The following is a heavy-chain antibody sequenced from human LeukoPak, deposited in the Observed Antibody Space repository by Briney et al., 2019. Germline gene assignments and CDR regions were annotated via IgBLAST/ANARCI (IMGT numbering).Heavy chain of an antibody. D-gene: IGHD3-10*01. Sequence: GGSLRLSCAASGFTFSSYAMSWVRQAPGKGLEWVSAISGSGGSTYYADSVKGRFTISRDNSKNTLSLQMNSLRADDTALYYCTKEGYYGSGSFPDYWGQGTLVTVSS. V-gene: IGHV3-23*01. CDR2: ISGSGGST. CDR3: TKEGYYGSGSFPDY. CDR1: GFTFSSYA. J-gene: IGHJ4*02.